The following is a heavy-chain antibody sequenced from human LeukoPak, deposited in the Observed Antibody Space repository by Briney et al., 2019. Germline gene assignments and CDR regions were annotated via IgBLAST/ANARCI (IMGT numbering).Heavy chain of an antibody. Sequence: SETLSLTCTVSGGSISTYYWTWIRQPPGKGLEWIGYIYYSGSTNYNPSLKSRVTISVDTSKNQFSLKLSSVTAADTAVYYCARDRNWFDPWGQGTLVTVSS. CDR3: ARDRNWFDP. J-gene: IGHJ5*02. CDR2: IYYSGST. CDR1: GGSISTYY. V-gene: IGHV4-4*08.